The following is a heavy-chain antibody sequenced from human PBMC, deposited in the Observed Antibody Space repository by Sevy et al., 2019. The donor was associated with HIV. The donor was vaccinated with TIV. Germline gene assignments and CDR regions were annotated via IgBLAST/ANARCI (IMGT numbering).Heavy chain of an antibody. CDR1: GFTFSTYS. J-gene: IGHJ4*02. Sequence: GGSLRLSCAASGFTFSTYSMNWVRQAPGKGLEWVSYISSGSSTIYHADSVKGRFTISRDNAKNSLYLQMNSLGDEDTAVYYCARRYCSGGSCYFDYWGQGTLVTVSS. D-gene: IGHD2-15*01. V-gene: IGHV3-48*02. CDR3: ARRYCSGGSCYFDY. CDR2: ISSGSSTI.